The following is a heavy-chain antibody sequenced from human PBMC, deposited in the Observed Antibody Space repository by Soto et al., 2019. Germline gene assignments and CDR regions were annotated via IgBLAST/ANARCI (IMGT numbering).Heavy chain of an antibody. J-gene: IGHJ1*01. D-gene: IGHD1-26*01. CDR2: IKSKTDGGTK. CDR3: TTHSSGSYFRYFQH. CDR1: GFTFSNAW. Sequence: GGSLRLSCAASGFTFSNAWMNWVRQAPGKGLEWVGRIKSKTDGGTKDYAAPVKGRFTISRDDSKNTLYLQMNSLKTEDTAVYYCTTHSSGSYFRYFQHWGQGTLVTVSS. V-gene: IGHV3-15*07.